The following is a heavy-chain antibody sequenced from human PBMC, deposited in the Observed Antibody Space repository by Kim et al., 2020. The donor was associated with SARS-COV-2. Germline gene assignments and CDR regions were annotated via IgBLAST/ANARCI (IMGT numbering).Heavy chain of an antibody. V-gene: IGHV4-59*13. CDR1: GGSISSYY. CDR2: IYYSGST. J-gene: IGHJ3*02. D-gene: IGHD3-10*01. Sequence: SETLSLTCTVSGGSISSYYWSWIRQPPGKGLEWIGYIYYSGSTNYNPSLKSRVTISVDTSKNQFSLKLSSVTAADTAVYYCAIVGWFGESFPAFDIWGQGTMVTVSS. CDR3: AIVGWFGESFPAFDI.